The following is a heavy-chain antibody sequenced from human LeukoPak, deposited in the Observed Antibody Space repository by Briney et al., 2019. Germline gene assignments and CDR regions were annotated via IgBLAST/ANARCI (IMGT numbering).Heavy chain of an antibody. CDR1: GFTFSSYA. CDR3: ANRRYESSGYFDY. V-gene: IGHV3-23*01. Sequence: GGSLRLSCVASGFTFSSYAMSWVRRPPGKGLEWVSAITGLGTVDNAASVKGRFTVSRDNSKSTLYFQMDSLRPEDTATYYCANRRYESSGYFDYWGQGTLVTISS. D-gene: IGHD3-22*01. CDR2: ITGLGTV. J-gene: IGHJ4*02.